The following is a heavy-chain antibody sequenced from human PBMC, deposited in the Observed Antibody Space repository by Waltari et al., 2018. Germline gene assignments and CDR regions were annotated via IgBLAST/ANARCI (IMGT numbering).Heavy chain of an antibody. V-gene: IGHV4-59*01. D-gene: IGHD5-12*01. Sequence: QVQLQESGPGLVKPSETLSLTCTGSGGSISSYYWSLIRQPPGEGREWIGYIYYSGSTNYNPPLKRRVTISVDTSKNQFSLKLSSVTAADTAVYYCAREGGYSGYDFKDWGQGTLVTVSS. J-gene: IGHJ4*02. CDR1: GGSISSYY. CDR3: AREGGYSGYDFKD. CDR2: IYYSGST.